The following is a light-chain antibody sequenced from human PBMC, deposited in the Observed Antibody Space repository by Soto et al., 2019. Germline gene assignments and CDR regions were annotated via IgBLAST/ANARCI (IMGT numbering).Light chain of an antibody. CDR2: KAS. V-gene: IGKV1-5*03. J-gene: IGKJ2*01. CDR3: QQYNRYSL. CDR1: QSISSW. Sequence: DIQMTQSPSTLSASVGDRVTITCRASQSISSWLAWYQQKPGKAPKLLIYKASSLESGVPSRFSGSGSGTEFTLTISSLQPDDFATYYCQQYNRYSLFGQGTKLEIK.